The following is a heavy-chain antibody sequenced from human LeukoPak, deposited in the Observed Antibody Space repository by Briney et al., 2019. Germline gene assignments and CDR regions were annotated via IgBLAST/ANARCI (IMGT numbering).Heavy chain of an antibody. CDR1: GFTFDDYA. Sequence: GRSLRLSCAASGFTFDDYAMHWVWQAPGKGLEWVSGISWNSGSIGYADSVKGRFTISRDNAKNSLYLQMNSLRAEDTALYYCAKLLLGYSYGYDYWGQGTLVTVSS. V-gene: IGHV3-9*01. D-gene: IGHD5-18*01. J-gene: IGHJ4*02. CDR3: AKLLLGYSYGYDY. CDR2: ISWNSGSI.